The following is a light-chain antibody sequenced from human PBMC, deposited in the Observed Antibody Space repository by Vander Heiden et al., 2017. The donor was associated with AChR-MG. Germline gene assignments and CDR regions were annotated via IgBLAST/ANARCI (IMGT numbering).Light chain of an antibody. CDR3: SSYAGSNNFWV. CDR1: SSDVGGNNY. CDR2: EVS. Sequence: QSALTQPPSASGSPGQSVTISCTGTSSDVGGNNYVSWYQQHPGKAPKLMIYEVSKRPSGVPDRFSGYKSGNTASLTVSGLQAEDEADYYCSSYAGSNNFWVFGGGTKLTVL. V-gene: IGLV2-8*01. J-gene: IGLJ3*02.